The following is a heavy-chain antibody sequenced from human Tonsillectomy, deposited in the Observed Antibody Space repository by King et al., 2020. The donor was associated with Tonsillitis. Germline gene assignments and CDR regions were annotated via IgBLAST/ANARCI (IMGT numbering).Heavy chain of an antibody. CDR2: INHSGST. CDR3: ARGDIVVEPAANGYYYYMDV. V-gene: IGHV4-34*01. CDR1: GGSFSDYY. Sequence: VQLQQWGAGLLKPSETLSLTCAVYGGSFSDYYWSWIRQPPGKGLEWIGEINHSGSTNYNPSLKSRVTVSVDTSKKHFSLKVSSVTAADTAVYYCARGDIVVEPAANGYYYYMDVWGKGTTVTVSS. D-gene: IGHD2-2*01. J-gene: IGHJ6*03.